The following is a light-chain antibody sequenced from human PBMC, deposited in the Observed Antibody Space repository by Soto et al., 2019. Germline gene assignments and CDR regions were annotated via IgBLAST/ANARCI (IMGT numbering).Light chain of an antibody. J-gene: IGKJ2*01. CDR1: QSVGNL. V-gene: IGKV3-11*01. CDR3: QKSGS. CDR2: DVV. Sequence: EIVLTQSPVTLSVSPGERATLSCRASQSVGNLLAWYQQRPGQAHRLLMYDVVNRATGILARFSGSGSGTDFTLTISSLETEDSAVYYCQKSGSFGQGTKLEIK.